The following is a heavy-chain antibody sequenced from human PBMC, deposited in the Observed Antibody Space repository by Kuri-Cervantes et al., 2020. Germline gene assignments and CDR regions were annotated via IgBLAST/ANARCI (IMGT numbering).Heavy chain of an antibody. CDR1: GDNFNYYS. J-gene: IGHJ4*02. CDR2: INPNSGGT. Sequence: ASVKVSCKASGDNFNYYSISWVRQAPGQGLEWMGWINPNSGGTNYAQKFQGRVTMTRDTSISTAYMELRSLRSDDTAVYYCARDIEDRFGEFQLFPFDYWGQGTLVTVSS. D-gene: IGHD3-10*01. V-gene: IGHV1-2*02. CDR3: ARDIEDRFGEFQLFPFDY.